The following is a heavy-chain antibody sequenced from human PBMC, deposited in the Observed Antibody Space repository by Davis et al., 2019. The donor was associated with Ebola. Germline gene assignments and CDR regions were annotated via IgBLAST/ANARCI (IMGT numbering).Heavy chain of an antibody. D-gene: IGHD2-2*02. V-gene: IGHV4-59*01. CDR1: GGSISSYY. J-gene: IGHJ4*02. Sequence: MPSETLSLTCTVSGGSISSYYWSWIRQPPGKGLEWIGYIYYSGITNYNPSLKSRLTISVDTSKNQFSLKLSSVTAADTAVYDCARLSLLVPAAIRFFDYWGQGTLVTVSS. CDR2: IYYSGIT. CDR3: ARLSLLVPAAIRFFDY.